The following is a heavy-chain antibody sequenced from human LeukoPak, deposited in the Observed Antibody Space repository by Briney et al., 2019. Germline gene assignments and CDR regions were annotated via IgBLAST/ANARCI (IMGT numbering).Heavy chain of an antibody. V-gene: IGHV4-59*08. CDR2: IYYTGTT. J-gene: IGHJ3*01. D-gene: IGHD3-16*01. CDR1: GGSISGTYY. CDR3: ARRWVYDKRAFDA. Sequence: SETLSLTCTVSGGSISGTYYWSWIRQPPGKGLEWIGYIYYTGTTDSNPSLKSRVTISLDTSKNQFSLNLSSVTAADTAVYYCARRWVYDKRAFDAWGQGTMVTVSS.